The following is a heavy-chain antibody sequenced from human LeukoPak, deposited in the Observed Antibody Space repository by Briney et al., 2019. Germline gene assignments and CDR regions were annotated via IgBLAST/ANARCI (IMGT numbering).Heavy chain of an antibody. CDR1: GGSFSGYY. CDR3: ARAGYYDFWSGPTQGYFDY. D-gene: IGHD3-3*01. J-gene: IGHJ4*02. CDR2: IYYSGST. Sequence: SETLSLTCAVYGGSFSGYYWSWIRQPPGKGLEWIGSIYYSGSTYYNPSLKSRVTISVDTSKNQFSLKLSSVTAADTAVYYCARAGYYDFWSGPTQGYFDYWGQGTLVTVSS. V-gene: IGHV4-34*01.